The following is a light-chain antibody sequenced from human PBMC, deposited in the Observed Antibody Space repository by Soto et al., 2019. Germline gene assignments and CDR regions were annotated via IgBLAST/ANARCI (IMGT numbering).Light chain of an antibody. J-gene: IGLJ1*01. V-gene: IGLV2-23*01. CDR3: CSYAGSSTLV. Sequence: QSALTQPASVSGSPGQSITISCTGTSSDVGSYNLVSWYQQHPGKAPKLMIYEGSKRPSGVSNRFSGSKSGNTASLTISGLQAEDEADYYCCSYAGSSTLVFGTWTKVTVL. CDR2: EGS. CDR1: SSDVGSYNL.